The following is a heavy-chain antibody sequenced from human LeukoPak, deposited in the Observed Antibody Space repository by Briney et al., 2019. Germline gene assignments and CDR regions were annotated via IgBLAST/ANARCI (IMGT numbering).Heavy chain of an antibody. D-gene: IGHD6-19*01. V-gene: IGHV1-18*01. J-gene: IGHJ4*02. CDR1: GYTFTTYG. CDR2: ISAYNGNT. CDR3: ATGINGSGWYVY. Sequence: ASVKVSCKASGYTFTTYGISWVRQAPGQGLEWLGWISAYNGNTNYAQKFQGRVTMTTDTSTSTAYMELRSLRSDDTAVYYCATGINGSGWYVYWGQGTLVTVSS.